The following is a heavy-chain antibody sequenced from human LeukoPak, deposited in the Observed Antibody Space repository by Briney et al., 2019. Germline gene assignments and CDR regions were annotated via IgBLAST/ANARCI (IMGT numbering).Heavy chain of an antibody. J-gene: IGHJ3*02. CDR1: GFTFSSYS. Sequence: GGSLRLSCAASGFTFSSYSMNWVRQAPGKGLEWVSYISSSSSTIYYADSVKGRFTISRDNAKNSLYLQMNSLRAEDTAVYYCANSGDLADAFDIWVQVSMVTVSS. D-gene: IGHD1-26*01. CDR3: ANSGDLADAFDI. V-gene: IGHV3-48*01. CDR2: ISSSSSTI.